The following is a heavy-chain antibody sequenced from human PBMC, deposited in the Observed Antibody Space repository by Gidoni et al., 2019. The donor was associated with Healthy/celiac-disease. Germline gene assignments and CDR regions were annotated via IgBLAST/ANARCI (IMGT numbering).Heavy chain of an antibody. D-gene: IGHD3-22*01. CDR2: IIPILGTA. J-gene: IGHJ2*01. Sequence: QVQLVQSGAEVKKPGSSVKVSCKASGGTFSSYAISWVRQAPGQGLEWMGGIIPILGTANYAQKFQGRVTITADESTSTAYMELSSLRSEDTAVYYCASHYYDSSGSKNWYFDLWGRGTLVTVSS. CDR3: ASHYYDSSGSKNWYFDL. CDR1: GGTFSSYA. V-gene: IGHV1-69*01.